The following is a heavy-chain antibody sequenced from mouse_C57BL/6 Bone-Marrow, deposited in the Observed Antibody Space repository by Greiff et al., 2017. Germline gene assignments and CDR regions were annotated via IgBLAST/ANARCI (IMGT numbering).Heavy chain of an antibody. CDR2: IDPENGDT. CDR1: GFNIKDDY. Sequence: VQLKQSGAELVRPGASVKLSCTASGFNIKDDYMHWVKQRPEQGLEWIGWIDPENGDTEYASKFQGKATITADTSSNTAYLQLSSLTSEDTAVYYCTTRQLRPYWGQGTTLTVSS. V-gene: IGHV14-4*01. D-gene: IGHD3-2*02. CDR3: TTRQLRPY. J-gene: IGHJ2*01.